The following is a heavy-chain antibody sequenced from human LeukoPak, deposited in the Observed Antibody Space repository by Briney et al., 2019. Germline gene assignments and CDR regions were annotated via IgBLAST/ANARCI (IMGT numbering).Heavy chain of an antibody. Sequence: VASVKVSCKASGYTFTSYYMHWVRQAPGQGLEWMGIINPSGGSTSYAQKFQGRVTMTRDTSISTAYMELSRLRSDDTAVYYCARVNGIVGAQFDYWGQGTLVTVSS. CDR3: ARVNGIVGAQFDY. J-gene: IGHJ4*02. V-gene: IGHV1-46*01. CDR2: INPSGGST. D-gene: IGHD1-26*01. CDR1: GYTFTSYY.